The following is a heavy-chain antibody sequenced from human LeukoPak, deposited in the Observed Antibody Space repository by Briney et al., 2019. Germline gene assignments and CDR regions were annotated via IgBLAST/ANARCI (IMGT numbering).Heavy chain of an antibody. CDR3: ARDGPTGASRLFVVQ. D-gene: IGHD3-3*01. CDR1: GLTFRSYS. CDR2: MSSGSRYI. V-gene: IGHV3-21*03. J-gene: IGHJ4*02. Sequence: PGGSLRLSCAASGLTFRSYSMTWVRQAPGKGLEWVSSMSSGSRYIYYADSVRGRFTISRDKTKNSLYLLMNTLRDENTAVYYCARDGPTGASRLFVVQWGQGTLVTVSS.